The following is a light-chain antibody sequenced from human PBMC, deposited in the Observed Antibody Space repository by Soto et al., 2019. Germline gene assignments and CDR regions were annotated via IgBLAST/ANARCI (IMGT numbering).Light chain of an antibody. Sequence: DIQMTQSPSSLSASVGDRVTITCRASQSISSYLNWYQQKPGKAPKLLIYPASSLQSGVPSRSSGSGSGTDFTLTISSLQPEDFATYYCQQSYSTSRTFGQGTKVEIK. CDR3: QQSYSTSRT. V-gene: IGKV1-39*01. CDR1: QSISSY. CDR2: PAS. J-gene: IGKJ1*01.